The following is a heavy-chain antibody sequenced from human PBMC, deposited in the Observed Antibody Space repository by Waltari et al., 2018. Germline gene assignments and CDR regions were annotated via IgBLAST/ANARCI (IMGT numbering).Heavy chain of an antibody. CDR2: IFPRDSDT. D-gene: IGHD2-21*01. CDR1: GYSFTDYW. J-gene: IGHJ4*02. CDR3: GRGRAIDLIDY. V-gene: IGHV5-51*01. Sequence: EVQMVQSGAEVKKPGESLKISCEGSGYSFTDYWIGWVRRMPGKGLEWMACIFPRDSDTRYSPSFQGQVTISADKSISTAYLQWGSLKASDTALYYCGRGRAIDLIDYWGQGTLVTVSS.